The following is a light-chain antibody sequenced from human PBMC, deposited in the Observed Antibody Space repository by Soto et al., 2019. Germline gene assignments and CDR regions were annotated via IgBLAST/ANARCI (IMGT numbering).Light chain of an antibody. Sequence: DIHLTQSPSFLSASVGDRVTITCRASQGISTYLAWYQQKPGKAPNLLIYAASTLQTGVPSRFSGSGSGTEFTLTISSLQPEDSATYYCRQHNSFPITFGQGTRLEIK. CDR2: AAS. J-gene: IGKJ5*01. V-gene: IGKV1-9*01. CDR1: QGISTY. CDR3: RQHNSFPIT.